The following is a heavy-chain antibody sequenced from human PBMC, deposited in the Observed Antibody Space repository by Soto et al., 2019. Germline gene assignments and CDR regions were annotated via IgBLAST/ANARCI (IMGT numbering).Heavy chain of an antibody. V-gene: IGHV1-69*08. J-gene: IGHJ6*02. CDR2: ISPILGET. CDR1: GTIFSSYT. D-gene: IGHD3-16*01. Sequence: QVQLVQSGAEVKKPGSSVRVSCKASGTIFSSYTISWVRQAPGQGLEWMGRISPILGETNYAQKFQDRVTTTADKSTTTAYMELNSLRLEDTAVYYFARGLGGRMDAWGQGTTVTVSS. CDR3: ARGLGGRMDA.